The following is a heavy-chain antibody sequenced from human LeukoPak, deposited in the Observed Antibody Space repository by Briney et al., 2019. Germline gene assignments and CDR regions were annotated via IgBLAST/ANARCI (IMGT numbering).Heavy chain of an antibody. CDR3: ARAVLYYYVL. CDR1: GGSFSGYY. Sequence: PSETLSLTCAVSGGSFSGYYWSWMRQPPGKGVEWVGEINLSGSTNYNPSLTSRVTISVDTSKNQFSLKLSSVTAADTAVYYCARAVLYYYVLWGEGTLVTVPS. D-gene: IGHD3-10*02. J-gene: IGHJ4*02. CDR2: INLSGST. V-gene: IGHV4-34*01.